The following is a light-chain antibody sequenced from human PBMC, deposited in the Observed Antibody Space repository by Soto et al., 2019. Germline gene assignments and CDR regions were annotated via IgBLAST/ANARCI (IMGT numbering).Light chain of an antibody. CDR2: DAS. CDR3: QQRSTWLYT. V-gene: IGKV3-11*02. J-gene: IGKJ2*01. Sequence: EILLAQSPATLSLSPGDRATLSGKASQDVSIFLAWYQQTPGQAPRLLIHDASNRATGVPARFSGSGSERDFTLTITSLEPEDFAVYYCQQRSTWLYTFGQGTKL. CDR1: QDVSIF.